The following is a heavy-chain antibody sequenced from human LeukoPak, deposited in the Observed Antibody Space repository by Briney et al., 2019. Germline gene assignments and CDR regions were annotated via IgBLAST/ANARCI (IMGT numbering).Heavy chain of an antibody. J-gene: IGHJ4*02. CDR2: IDSSGGT. CDR3: ARTQSQSGSYRYYFGY. CDR1: GASISNYQ. V-gene: IGHV4-4*07. D-gene: IGHD1-26*01. Sequence: SETLSLTCTVSGASISNYQWSWIRQTAGKRLEWIGHIDSSGGTYYNPSLKSGVTMSVDTSKNQFSLKLNSVTAADTAVYYCARTQSQSGSYRYYFGYWGQGTLVTVSS.